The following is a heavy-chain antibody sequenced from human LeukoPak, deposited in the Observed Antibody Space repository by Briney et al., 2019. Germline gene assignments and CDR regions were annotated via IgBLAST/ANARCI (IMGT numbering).Heavy chain of an antibody. CDR2: ISAYNGNT. CDR3: ARVPTYSSSWYADY. V-gene: IGHV1-18*01. Sequence: ASVTVSCTASGGTFSSYAISWVRQAPGQGLAWMGWISAYNGNTNYAQKLQGRVTMTTDTSTSTAYMELRSLRSDDTAVYYCARVPTYSSSWYADYWGQGTLVTVSS. J-gene: IGHJ4*02. D-gene: IGHD6-13*01. CDR1: GGTFSSYA.